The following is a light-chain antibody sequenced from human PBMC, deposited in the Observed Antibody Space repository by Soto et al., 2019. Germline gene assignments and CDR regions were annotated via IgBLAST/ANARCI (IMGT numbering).Light chain of an antibody. J-gene: IGLJ1*01. Sequence: QSVLTQPPSVSGSPGQSITISCTGTSSDVGGYNYVSWYQQHPGKAPKLMIYEVSNRPSGVSNRFSGSKSGNTASLTIAGLQAEDEADYYCSSYTSSSTLPYVFGTGTRSQS. V-gene: IGLV2-14*01. CDR3: SSYTSSSTLPYV. CDR2: EVS. CDR1: SSDVGGYNY.